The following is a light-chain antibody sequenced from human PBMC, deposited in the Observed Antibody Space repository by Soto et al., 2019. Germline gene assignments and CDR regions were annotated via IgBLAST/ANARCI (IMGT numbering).Light chain of an antibody. V-gene: IGLV2-14*01. CDR1: KYDIGAYNF. CDR3: SSYSSSSIPYV. J-gene: IGLJ1*01. Sequence: QSVLTQPASVSGSPGQSITISFTGTKYDIGAYNFVSWYQQHPGKAPKLMIYEVSNRPSGVSNRFSGSKSGSTASLTISGLQTEDEADYHCSSYSSSSIPYVFGTGTKVTVL. CDR2: EVS.